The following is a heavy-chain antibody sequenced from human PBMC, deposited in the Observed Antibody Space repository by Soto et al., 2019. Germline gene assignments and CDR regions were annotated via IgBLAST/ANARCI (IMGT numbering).Heavy chain of an antibody. CDR1: GGSFSGFY. CDR3: ARADRTLVTSYGLDV. J-gene: IGHJ6*02. V-gene: IGHV4-34*01. D-gene: IGHD2-21*02. CDR2: INHSGTT. Sequence: LSLTFAVSGGSFSGFYWTWIRQPPGEGLEWIGEINHSGTTNFNPSLRSRLTISLDSSKKHFSLKLTSMTAADAAVYYCARADRTLVTSYGLDVWGQGTTVTVSS.